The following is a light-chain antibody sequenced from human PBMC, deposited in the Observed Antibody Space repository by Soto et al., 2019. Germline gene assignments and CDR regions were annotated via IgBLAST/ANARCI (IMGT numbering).Light chain of an antibody. CDR3: CSFAGSYTFWV. V-gene: IGLV2-11*01. CDR2: DVS. CDR1: SSDVGDYNY. Sequence: QSVLTQPRSVSGSPGQSVTISCTGTSSDVGDYNYVSWYQQYPGKAPKLVIYDVSKLPSGVPDRFSGSKSGNTASLTISGLQAEDEADYYCCSFAGSYTFWVFGGGTKLTVL. J-gene: IGLJ3*02.